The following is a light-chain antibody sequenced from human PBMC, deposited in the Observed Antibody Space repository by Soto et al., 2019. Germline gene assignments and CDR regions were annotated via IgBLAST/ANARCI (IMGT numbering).Light chain of an antibody. CDR3: QAYDKRLTAYV. Sequence: QSVLTQPPSVSGAPGQSVTISWSGTSSSIGAGYEVHWYHQLPGTAPKLVVSGNGNRPSGVPDRLSASKSGTSACLASTGLQAEDEGHYYCQAYDKRLTAYVFGTGTKVTVL. J-gene: IGLJ1*01. V-gene: IGLV1-40*01. CDR1: SSSIGAGYE. CDR2: GNG.